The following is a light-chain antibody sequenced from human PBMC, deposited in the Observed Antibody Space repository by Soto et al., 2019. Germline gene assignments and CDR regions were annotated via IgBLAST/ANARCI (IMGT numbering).Light chain of an antibody. Sequence: DIQMTQSPSTLSASVGDRVTITCRASQSISNWLAWYQQKPGKAPKLLIYDASSLESGVPSRFSGSGSGTEFTLTISSLQPDDFATYYCQQYNSYSGTFGQGTKLEI. CDR1: QSISNW. V-gene: IGKV1-5*01. CDR3: QQYNSYSGT. CDR2: DAS. J-gene: IGKJ2*01.